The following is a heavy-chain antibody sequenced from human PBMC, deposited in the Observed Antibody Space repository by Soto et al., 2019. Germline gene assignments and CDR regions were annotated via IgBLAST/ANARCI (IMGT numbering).Heavy chain of an antibody. CDR2: VSGSGGST. V-gene: IGHV3-23*01. D-gene: IGHD6-13*01. J-gene: IGHJ4*02. Sequence: EVQLLESGGGLVQPGESLRLPCAASGFTFSSYSMSWVRQAPGKGLEWVSSVSGSGGSTYYADSMRGRISISRDNSKNMLYLQMDSLRVEDTAVYYCAKDGSSSFWYFDCWGQGTLVTVSS. CDR1: GFTFSSYS. CDR3: AKDGSSSFWYFDC.